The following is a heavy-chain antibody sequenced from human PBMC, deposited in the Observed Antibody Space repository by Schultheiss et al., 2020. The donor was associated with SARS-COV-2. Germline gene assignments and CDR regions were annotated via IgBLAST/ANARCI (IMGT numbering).Heavy chain of an antibody. CDR2: IWYDVSNK. Sequence: GGSLRLSCAASGFTFSTYGLHWVRQAPGKGLEWVAVIWYDVSNKYYADPVKGRFTISRDNSKNTLYLQMHSLRVEDTAVYYCARGRTTARGMDVWGQGTTGTGSS. D-gene: IGHD2/OR15-2a*01. CDR1: GFTFSTYG. CDR3: ARGRTTARGMDV. V-gene: IGHV3-33*01. J-gene: IGHJ6*02.